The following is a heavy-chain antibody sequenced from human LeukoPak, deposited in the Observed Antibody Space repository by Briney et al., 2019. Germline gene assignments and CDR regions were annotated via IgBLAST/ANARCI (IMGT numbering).Heavy chain of an antibody. J-gene: IGHJ6*02. Sequence: SVKVSCKASGGTFSSYAISWVRQAPGQGLEWMGGIIPIFGTANYAQKFQGRVTITADESTSTAYMELSSLRSEDTAVYYCAREYYDSSGYYRINYYYYGIDVWGQGTTVTVSS. CDR2: IIPIFGTA. CDR1: GGTFSSYA. CDR3: AREYYDSSGYYRINYYYYGIDV. V-gene: IGHV1-69*13. D-gene: IGHD3-22*01.